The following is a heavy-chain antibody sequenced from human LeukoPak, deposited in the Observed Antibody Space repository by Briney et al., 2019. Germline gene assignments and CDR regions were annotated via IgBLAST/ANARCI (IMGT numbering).Heavy chain of an antibody. CDR3: AREEWLAFDY. CDR2: ISGSGGST. Sequence: GASVKVSCKASGYTFTSYAMHWVRQAPGKGLEWVSAISGSGGSTYYADSVKGRFTISRDNSKNTLYLQMNSLRAEDTAVYYCAREEWLAFDYWGQGTLVTVSS. D-gene: IGHD3-3*01. CDR1: GYTFTSYA. J-gene: IGHJ4*02. V-gene: IGHV3-23*01.